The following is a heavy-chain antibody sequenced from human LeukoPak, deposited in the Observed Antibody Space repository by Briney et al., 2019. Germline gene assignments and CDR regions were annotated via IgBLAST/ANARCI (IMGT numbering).Heavy chain of an antibody. D-gene: IGHD1-26*01. CDR3: TTEAKEWELLENDY. J-gene: IGHJ4*02. CDR1: GFTFSNAR. Sequence: GGSLRLSCAASGFTFSNARMSWVRQAPGKGLDYIGRIKSKTDGGTTDYAAPVKGRFTISRDDSKNTLYLQMNSLKTEDTAVYYCTTEAKEWELLENDYWGQGTLVTVSS. V-gene: IGHV3-15*01. CDR2: IKSKTDGGTT.